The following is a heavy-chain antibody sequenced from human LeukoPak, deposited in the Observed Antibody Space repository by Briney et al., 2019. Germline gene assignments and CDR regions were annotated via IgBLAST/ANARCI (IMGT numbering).Heavy chain of an antibody. V-gene: IGHV3-48*01. CDR2: ISSSSSTI. CDR1: GFTFSSYS. Sequence: GGSLRLSCAASGFTFSSYSMNWVRQAPGKGLEWVSYISSSSSTIYYADSVKGRFTISRDNAKNSLYLQMNSLRAEDTAVYYCARRSSGWQRGWGEYYYYMDVWGKGTTVTVSS. D-gene: IGHD6-19*01. CDR3: ARRSSGWQRGWGEYYYYMDV. J-gene: IGHJ6*03.